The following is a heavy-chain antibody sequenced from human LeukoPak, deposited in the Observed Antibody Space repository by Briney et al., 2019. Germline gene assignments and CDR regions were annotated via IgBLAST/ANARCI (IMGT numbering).Heavy chain of an antibody. J-gene: IGHJ5*02. CDR3: ARGRPHSLVVVHDWFDP. V-gene: IGHV4-61*05. Sequence: SETLSLTCTVSGGSISSSSYYWGWIRQPPGKGLEWIGYIYYSGSTNYNPSLKSRVTISVDTSKNQFSLKLSSVTAADTAVYYCARGRPHSLVVVHDWFDPWGQGTLVTVSS. CDR2: IYYSGST. D-gene: IGHD3-22*01. CDR1: GGSISSSSYY.